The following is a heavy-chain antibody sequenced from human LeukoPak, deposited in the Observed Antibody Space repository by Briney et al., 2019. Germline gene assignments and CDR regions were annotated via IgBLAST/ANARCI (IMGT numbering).Heavy chain of an antibody. D-gene: IGHD6-19*01. J-gene: IGHJ3*02. CDR1: GGTFSSYA. V-gene: IGHV1-18*01. Sequence: GSSVKVSCKASGGTFSSYAISWVRQAPGQGLEWMGWISAYNGNTNYAQKLQGRVTMTTDTSTSTAYMELRSLRSDDTAVYYCARDAPSYSSGWYEDAFDIWGQGTMVTVSS. CDR3: ARDAPSYSSGWYEDAFDI. CDR2: ISAYNGNT.